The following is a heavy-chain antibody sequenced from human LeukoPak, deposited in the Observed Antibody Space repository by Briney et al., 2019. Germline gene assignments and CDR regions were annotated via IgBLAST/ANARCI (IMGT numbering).Heavy chain of an antibody. J-gene: IGHJ4*02. CDR2: ISSSGSTI. D-gene: IGHD1-26*01. V-gene: IGHV3-11*01. CDR3: ASVGSYRSSPYYFDY. CDR1: GFTFSDYY. Sequence: GGSLRLSCAASGFTFSDYYMSWIRQAPGKGLEWVSYISSSGSTIYYADSVKGRFTISRDNAKNSLYLQMNSLRAEDTAVYYCASVGSYRSSPYYFDYWGQGTLVTVSS.